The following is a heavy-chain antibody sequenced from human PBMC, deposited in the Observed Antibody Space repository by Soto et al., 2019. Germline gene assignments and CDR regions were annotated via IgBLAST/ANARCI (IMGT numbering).Heavy chain of an antibody. CDR2: IEHNGSTT. CDR3: AKYPNFGWLFSAYYYYYMDV. D-gene: IGHD3-9*01. V-gene: IGHV3-30*02. J-gene: IGHJ6*03. CDR1: GFSFSDYS. Sequence: GGSLRLSCAASGFSFSDYSMNWVRQAPGKGLEWVAVIEHNGSTTYYADSVKGRFTISRDNSKNTLYLQMNSLRAEDTAVYYCAKYPNFGWLFSAYYYYYMDVWGKGTTVTVSS.